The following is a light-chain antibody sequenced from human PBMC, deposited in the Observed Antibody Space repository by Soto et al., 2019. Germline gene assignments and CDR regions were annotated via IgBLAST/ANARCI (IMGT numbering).Light chain of an antibody. CDR2: SIS. J-gene: IGKJ2*01. CDR1: QSVSSTS. V-gene: IGKV3-20*01. CDR3: QQYGSSPYA. Sequence: IVWTQSTGKLHLSPGQRATLSCRASQSVSSTSLPWYQKKPGQAPRLLIYSISNRANGVADRFSGSGSGTDFTPSISGLEPGDFAVCCCQQYGSSPYAFGEGTKVDIK.